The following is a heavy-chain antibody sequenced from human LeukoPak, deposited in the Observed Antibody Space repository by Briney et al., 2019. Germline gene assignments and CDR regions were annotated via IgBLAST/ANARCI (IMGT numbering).Heavy chain of an antibody. CDR3: ARVEYSSSPHFDY. J-gene: IGHJ4*02. CDR1: GFAFSNFA. D-gene: IGHD6-6*01. Sequence: GGSLRLSCAASGFAFSNFAMHWVRQAPGKGLEWVAVVSYEGTIKYYSDSAKGRFTISRDNSKNTLFLQMNSLRAEDTAVYYCARVEYSSSPHFDYWGQGTLVTVSS. CDR2: VSYEGTIK. V-gene: IGHV3-30*03.